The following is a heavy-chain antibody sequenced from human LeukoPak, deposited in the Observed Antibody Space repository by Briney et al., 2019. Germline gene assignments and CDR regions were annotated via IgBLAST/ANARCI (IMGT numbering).Heavy chain of an antibody. CDR2: ISGSGGST. J-gene: IGHJ4*02. V-gene: IGHV3-23*01. Sequence: PGGSLRLSCAASGFTFSSYAMSWVRQAPGKGLEWVSAISGSGGSTYYADSVKGRFTISRDNSKNTLYLQMNSLRAEDTAVYYCAKTPGYCSTTTCYYYFDYWGQGTLVTVSS. CDR3: AKTPGYCSTTTCYYYFDY. D-gene: IGHD2-2*01. CDR1: GFTFSSYA.